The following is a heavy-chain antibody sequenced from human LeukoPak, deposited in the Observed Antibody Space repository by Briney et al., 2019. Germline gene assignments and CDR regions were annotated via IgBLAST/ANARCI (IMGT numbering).Heavy chain of an antibody. CDR2: INPNSGGT. V-gene: IGHV1-2*02. CDR1: GYTFTGYY. Sequence: ASVTVSCKASGYTFTGYYMHWVRQAPGQGLEWMGWINPNSGGTNCAQKFQGRVTMTRDTSISTAYMELGRLRSDDTAVYYCARRIAAAGMYYFDYWGQGTLVTVSS. D-gene: IGHD6-13*01. CDR3: ARRIAAAGMYYFDY. J-gene: IGHJ4*02.